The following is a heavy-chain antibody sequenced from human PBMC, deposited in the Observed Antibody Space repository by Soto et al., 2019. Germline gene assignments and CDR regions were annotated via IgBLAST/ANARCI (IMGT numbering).Heavy chain of an antibody. V-gene: IGHV3-23*01. CDR2: SSGSDGKT. J-gene: IGHJ1*01. CDR1: GFSFGSYA. D-gene: IGHD3-10*01. Sequence: PGGSLRLSCAASGFSFGSYALSWVRQAPGKGLEWVSTSSGSDGKTFYADSVKGRFSISRDTSQSTLYLQMNSLRADDTAMYYCPRWSYLDKWGQGARVKVSS. CDR3: PRWSYLDK.